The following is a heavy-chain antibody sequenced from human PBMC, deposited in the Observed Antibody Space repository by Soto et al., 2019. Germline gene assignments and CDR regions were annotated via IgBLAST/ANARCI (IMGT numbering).Heavy chain of an antibody. J-gene: IGHJ4*02. CDR2: INPKSGGT. D-gene: IGHD1-26*01. V-gene: IGHV1-2*02. CDR1: GYTFTVYY. Sequence: ASVKVSCKASGYTFTVYYMHWVRQAPGQGLAWRGWINPKSGGTMYPQKFQGRVTMTWDTSISTAYMALTRLRSDDTAVYYCARDLAKGGGSAGFDYWGQGTLVTVSS. CDR3: ARDLAKGGGSAGFDY.